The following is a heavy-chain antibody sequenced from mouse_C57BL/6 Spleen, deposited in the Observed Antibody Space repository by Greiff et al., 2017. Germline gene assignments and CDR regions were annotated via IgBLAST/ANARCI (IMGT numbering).Heavy chain of an antibody. CDR3: ARDYTIVTHYYAMDY. CDR1: GFTFSSYA. J-gene: IGHJ4*01. Sequence: EVNVVESGGGLVKPGGSLKLSCAASGFTFSSYAMSWVRQTPEKRLEWVATISDGGSYTYYPDNVKGRFTISRDNAKNNLYLQMSHLKSEDTAMYYCARDYTIVTHYYAMDYWGQGTSVTVSS. D-gene: IGHD2-5*01. V-gene: IGHV5-4*01. CDR2: ISDGGSYT.